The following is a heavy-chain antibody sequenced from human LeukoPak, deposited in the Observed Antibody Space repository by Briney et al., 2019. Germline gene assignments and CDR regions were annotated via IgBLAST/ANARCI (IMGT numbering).Heavy chain of an antibody. CDR2: IYYSGST. Sequence: SETLSLTCIVSGGSISSYYWSWIRQPPGKGLEWIGYIYYSGSTNYNPSLKSRVTISVDTSKNQFSLKLSSVTAADTAVYYCARLENYYYCYYMDVWGKGTTVTVSS. CDR3: ARLENYYYCYYMDV. J-gene: IGHJ6*03. V-gene: IGHV4-59*08. CDR1: GGSISSYY.